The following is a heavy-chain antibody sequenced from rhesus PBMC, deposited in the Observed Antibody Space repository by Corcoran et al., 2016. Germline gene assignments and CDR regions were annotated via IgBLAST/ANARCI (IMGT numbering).Heavy chain of an antibody. CDR1: GRSISCYY. CDR3: AREGPYWSGDFDY. Sequence: QLQLQESVPELVQPSAPLSLTCALSGRSISCYYWSWLRKRTGTVLEWIGNLAGNFAGTNYNPSPKTRVTIAKGTPKNQFSLKLSSVTASDTAVYYCAREGPYWSGDFDYWGQGVLVTVSS. CDR2: LAGNFAGT. J-gene: IGHJ4*01. D-gene: IGHD3-22*01. V-gene: IGHV4-81*01.